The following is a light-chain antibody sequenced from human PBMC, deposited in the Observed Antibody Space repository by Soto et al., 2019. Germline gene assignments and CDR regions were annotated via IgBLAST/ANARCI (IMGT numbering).Light chain of an antibody. J-gene: IGLJ1*01. CDR3: SSYTTSKTYV. CDR2: AVS. Sequence: QSVLTQPASVSASPGQSITISCSGTTFDIGAYDYVSWYQQHPGKAPKVIIYAVSYRPSGVSNRFSGSKFGNTASLTISDLQAEDGADYYCSSYTTSKTYVFGSGTKVTVL. CDR1: TFDIGAYDY. V-gene: IGLV2-14*01.